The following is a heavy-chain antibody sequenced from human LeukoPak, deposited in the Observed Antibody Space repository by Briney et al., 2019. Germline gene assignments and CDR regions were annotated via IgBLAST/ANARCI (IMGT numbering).Heavy chain of an antibody. Sequence: ASVKVSCKASGYTFTSYYMHWVRQAPGQGLEWMGIINPSGGSTSYAQKFQGRVTMTRDTSTSTIYMELSSLRSEDTAVYYCARDFLGGWFGELVLDYWGQGTLVTVSS. D-gene: IGHD3-10*01. CDR3: ARDFLGGWFGELVLDY. J-gene: IGHJ4*02. CDR2: INPSGGST. V-gene: IGHV1-46*01. CDR1: GYTFTSYY.